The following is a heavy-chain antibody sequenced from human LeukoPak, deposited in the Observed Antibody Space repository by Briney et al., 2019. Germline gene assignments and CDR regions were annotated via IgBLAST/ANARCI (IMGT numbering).Heavy chain of an antibody. V-gene: IGHV3-23*01. D-gene: IGHD2-21*01. CDR1: GSTLSSYA. CDR3: AKEILRWGFDP. J-gene: IGHJ5*02. Sequence: PGGSLRLSCAASGSTLSSYAISSARQPPGKGLAWVSAISGSGGSTYYADSVKGRFTISRDNSKNTLYLQMNSLRAEDTAVYYCAKEILRWGFDPWGQGTLVTVSS. CDR2: ISGSGGST.